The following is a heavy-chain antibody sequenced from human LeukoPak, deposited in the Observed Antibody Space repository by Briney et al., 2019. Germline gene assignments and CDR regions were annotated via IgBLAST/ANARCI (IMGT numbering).Heavy chain of an antibody. CDR2: ISSSSSYI. CDR3: ASEPDYGDHNWFDP. CDR1: GFTFSSYS. Sequence: KPGGSLRLSCAASGFTFSSYSMNWVRQAQGKGLEWVSSISSSSSYIYYADSVKGRFTISRDNAKNSLYLQMNSLRAEDTAVYYCASEPDYGDHNWFDPWGQGTLVTVSS. V-gene: IGHV3-21*01. J-gene: IGHJ5*02. D-gene: IGHD4-17*01.